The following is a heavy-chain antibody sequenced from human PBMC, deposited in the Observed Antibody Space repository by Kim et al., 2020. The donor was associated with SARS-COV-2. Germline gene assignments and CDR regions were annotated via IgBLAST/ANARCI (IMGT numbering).Heavy chain of an antibody. J-gene: IGHJ3*02. CDR1: GFTFSSYW. CDR3: ARGEKWYYDSSGYYHDAFDI. CDR2: IKQDGSEK. Sequence: GGSLRLSCAASGFTFSSYWMSWVRQAPGKGLEWVANIKQDGSEKYYVDSVKGRFTISRDNAKNSLYLQINSLRAEDTAVYYCARGEKWYYDSSGYYHDAFDIWGQGTMVTVSS. D-gene: IGHD3-22*01. V-gene: IGHV3-7*01.